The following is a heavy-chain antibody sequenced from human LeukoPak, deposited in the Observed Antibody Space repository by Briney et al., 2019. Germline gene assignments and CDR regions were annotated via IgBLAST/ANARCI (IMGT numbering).Heavy chain of an antibody. CDR3: ARSHDHLWGNYPDY. V-gene: IGHV4/OR15-8*01. Sequence: SETLSLTCDVSGGSIDSTNWWNWVRQPPGKGLEWIGEIHHDGRINYNPSLKSRVTLSVDESKNQFSLRLNSVTAADTAMYYCARSHDHLWGNYPDYWGQGTLVTVSS. CDR1: GGSIDSTNW. CDR2: IHHDGRI. D-gene: IGHD3-16*02. J-gene: IGHJ4*02.